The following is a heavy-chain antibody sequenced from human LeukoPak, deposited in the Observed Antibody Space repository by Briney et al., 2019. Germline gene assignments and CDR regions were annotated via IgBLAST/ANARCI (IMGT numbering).Heavy chain of an antibody. V-gene: IGHV4-4*07. D-gene: IGHD3-3*01. CDR2: IYTSGST. CDR3: ARDILRFLEWTDDAFDI. J-gene: IGHJ3*02. Sequence: SETLSLTCTVSGGSISSYYWSWLRQPAGKGLEWIGRIYTSGSTNYNPSLKSRVTMSVDTSKNQFSLKLSSVTAADTAVYYCARDILRFLEWTDDAFDIWGQGTIVTVSS. CDR1: GGSISSYY.